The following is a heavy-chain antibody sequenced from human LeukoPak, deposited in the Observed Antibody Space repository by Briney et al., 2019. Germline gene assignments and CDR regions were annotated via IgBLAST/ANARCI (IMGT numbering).Heavy chain of an antibody. CDR3: VRLQSAKHDKGYYTGGFYYMDV. Sequence: SETLSLTCTVSGGSISSGSYYWGWIRQPPGKGLEWIGHISYLGRTSVTPSLKSPVNIFLETPRNQFSLEVSSVIAADTAVYNCVRLQSAKHDKGYYTGGFYYMDVWGKGTTVTVSS. J-gene: IGHJ6*03. CDR2: ISYLGRT. CDR1: GGSISSGSYY. D-gene: IGHD4-17*01. V-gene: IGHV4-61*05.